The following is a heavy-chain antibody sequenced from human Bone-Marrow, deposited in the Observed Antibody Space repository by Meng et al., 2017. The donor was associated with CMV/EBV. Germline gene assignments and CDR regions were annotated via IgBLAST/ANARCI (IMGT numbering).Heavy chain of an antibody. CDR3: ARDRYDFWSGDCYFDY. J-gene: IGHJ4*02. Sequence: ASVKVSCKASGYTFTSYYMHWVRQAPGQGLEWMGIINPSGGSTSYAQKFQGRVTMTRDTSTSTVYMELSSLRSEDTAVYYCARDRYDFWSGDCYFDYWGQGTLVTVSS. D-gene: IGHD3-3*01. V-gene: IGHV1-46*01. CDR1: GYTFTSYY. CDR2: INPSGGST.